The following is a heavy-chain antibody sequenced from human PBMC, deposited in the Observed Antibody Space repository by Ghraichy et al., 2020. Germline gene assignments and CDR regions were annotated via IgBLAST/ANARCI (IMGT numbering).Heavy chain of an antibody. D-gene: IGHD5-18*01. J-gene: IGHJ3*02. V-gene: IGHV4-59*08. CDR1: GGSISSYY. CDR3: ARQIGSYGENAFDI. Sequence: SETLSLTCTVSGGSISSYYWSWIRQPPGKGLEWVGYIYYSGSTNYNPSLKSRVTISVDTSRNQCSRKLSSVNAADTAVYYCARQIGSYGENAFDIWGQGTMVTVSS. CDR2: IYYSGST.